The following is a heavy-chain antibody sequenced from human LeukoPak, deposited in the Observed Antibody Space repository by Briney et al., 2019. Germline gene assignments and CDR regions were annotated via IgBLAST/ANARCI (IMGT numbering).Heavy chain of an antibody. V-gene: IGHV1-2*02. CDR3: ARVTFRYSSGYGY. CDR2: INPNSGGT. Sequence: GAPVKVSCKASGYTFTGYYMHWVRQAPGQGLEWMGWINPNSGGTNYAQKFQGRVTMTRDTSISTAYMELSRLRSDDTAVYYCARVTFRYSSGYGYWGQGTLVTVSS. D-gene: IGHD6-19*01. CDR1: GYTFTGYY. J-gene: IGHJ4*02.